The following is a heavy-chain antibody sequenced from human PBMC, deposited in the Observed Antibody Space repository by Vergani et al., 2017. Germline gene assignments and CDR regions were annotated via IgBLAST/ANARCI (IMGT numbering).Heavy chain of an antibody. CDR3: ARDGAYSSGWPHYFDY. CDR2: INAGNGNT. D-gene: IGHD6-19*01. V-gene: IGHV1-3*01. Sequence: QVQLVQSGAEVKKPGASVKVSCKASGYTFTSYAMHWVRQAPGQRLEWMGWINAGNGNTNYSQKFQGRVTITRDTSASTAYMELSSLRSEDTAVYYCARDGAYSSGWPHYFDYWGQGTLVTVSS. CDR1: GYTFTSYA. J-gene: IGHJ4*02.